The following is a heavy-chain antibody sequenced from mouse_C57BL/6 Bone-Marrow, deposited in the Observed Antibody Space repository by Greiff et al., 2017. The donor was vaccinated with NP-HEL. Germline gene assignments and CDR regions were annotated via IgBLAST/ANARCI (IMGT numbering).Heavy chain of an antibody. CDR2: IRSKSNNYAT. Sequence: EVQRVESGGGLVQPKGSLKLSCAASGFSFNTYAMNWVRQAPGKGLEWVARIRSKSNNYATYYADSVKDRFTISRDDSESMLYLQMNNLKTEDTAMYYCVRQRGSSLYYAMDYWGQGTSVTVSS. CDR1: GFSFNTYA. V-gene: IGHV10-1*01. J-gene: IGHJ4*01. D-gene: IGHD1-1*01. CDR3: VRQRGSSLYYAMDY.